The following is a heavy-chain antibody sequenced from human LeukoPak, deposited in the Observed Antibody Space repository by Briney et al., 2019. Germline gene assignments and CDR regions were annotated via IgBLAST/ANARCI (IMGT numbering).Heavy chain of an antibody. V-gene: IGHV1-18*01. CDR3: ARGPCGGDCYWVDY. Sequence: GASVKVSCKXSGYTFTSYGISWVRQAPGQGLEWMGWISAYNGNTNYAQKFQGRVTMTTDTSTSTAYMEVRSLRSDDTAVYYCARGPCGGDCYWVDYWGQGTLVTVSS. D-gene: IGHD2-21*01. CDR2: ISAYNGNT. J-gene: IGHJ4*02. CDR1: GYTFTSYG.